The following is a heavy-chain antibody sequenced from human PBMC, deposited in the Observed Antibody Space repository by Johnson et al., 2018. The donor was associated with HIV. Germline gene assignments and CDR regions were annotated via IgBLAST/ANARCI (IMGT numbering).Heavy chain of an antibody. CDR3: TGGRDLRAFDI. Sequence: VQLVESGGGLVKPGGSLRLSCAASGFSFTDAWMNWVRQAPGKGLEWVGRIKSKAYGGTTEYAASVKGRFTISRDDSQNIAYLQMNSLKTEDTAMYYCTGGRDLRAFDIWGQGTMVTVSS. D-gene: IGHD2-21*02. V-gene: IGHV3-15*01. J-gene: IGHJ3*02. CDR1: GFSFTDAW. CDR2: IKSKAYGGTT.